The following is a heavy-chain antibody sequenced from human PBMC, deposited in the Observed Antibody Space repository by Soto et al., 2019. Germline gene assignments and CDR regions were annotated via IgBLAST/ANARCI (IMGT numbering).Heavy chain of an antibody. CDR1: GGSFSGYQ. CDR2: INDSGNI. V-gene: IGHV4-34*01. D-gene: IGHD3-10*01. CDR3: ARGLIVWFGELSRRGGYYYCMDV. J-gene: IGHJ6*03. Sequence: QVQLQQWGAGLLKPSETLSLTCAVYGGSFSGYQWSWIRQTPGKGLEWIGEINDSGNINYNPSLKSRVTILVDTAKKQISLKLSSVTAADTAVYSCARGLIVWFGELSRRGGYYYCMDVWGKGTMVTVSS.